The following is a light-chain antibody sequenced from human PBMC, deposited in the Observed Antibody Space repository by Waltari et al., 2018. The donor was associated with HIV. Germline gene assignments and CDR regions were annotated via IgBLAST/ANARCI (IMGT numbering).Light chain of an antibody. J-gene: IGLJ1*01. CDR3: SSYTGXNTXXX. V-gene: IGLV2-8*01. CDR2: XVV. Sequence: ALXXXPSXXGXXGXXVXXXXXXTXTDXSGXDYVSWXQQHPRKAPKLLIYXVVXRPSGVPDRFSXXRSXNTASLTVSXLQPEDEGIYYCSSYTGXNTXXXFXTGTKVTVL. CDR1: XTDXSGXDY.